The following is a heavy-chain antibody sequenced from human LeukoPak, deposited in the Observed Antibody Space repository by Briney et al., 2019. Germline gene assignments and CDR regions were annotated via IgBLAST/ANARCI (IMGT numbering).Heavy chain of an antibody. D-gene: IGHD3-16*01. CDR1: GFTFSRYG. CDR2: ISTDGSST. CDR3: ARTRTLPIAGGFDT. Sequence: GGSLRLSCTASGFTFSRYGMHWVRQGPGKGLVWVSRISTDGSSTDYADSVKGRFTISRENAKNTLYLQMTRLRAENTAVYYCARTRTLPIAGGFDTWGQGSLVTVSP. V-gene: IGHV3-74*01. J-gene: IGHJ5*02.